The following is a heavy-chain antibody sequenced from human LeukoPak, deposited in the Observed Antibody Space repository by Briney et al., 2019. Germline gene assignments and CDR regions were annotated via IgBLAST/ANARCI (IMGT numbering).Heavy chain of an antibody. V-gene: IGHV4-39*07. J-gene: IGHJ4*02. CDR3: ARENSSGLQDY. D-gene: IGHD6-19*01. Sequence: SETLSLTCTVSGGSISSSSYYWGWIRQPPGRGLEWIGEINHSGSTNYNPSLKSRVTISVDTSKNQFSLKLSSVTAADTAVYYRARENSSGLQDYWGQGTLVTVSS. CDR1: GGSISSSSYY. CDR2: INHSGST.